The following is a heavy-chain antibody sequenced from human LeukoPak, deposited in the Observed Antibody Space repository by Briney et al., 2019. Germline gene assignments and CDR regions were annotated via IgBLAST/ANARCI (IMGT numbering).Heavy chain of an antibody. CDR2: VNGSGVVT. CDR1: GFTFSNNA. Sequence: GGSLRLSCAASGFTFSNNAMSWVRQAPGKGLEWVSAVNGSGVVTHYAASVRGRFTISRDNSKNTLYLEMNSLRAEDTAVYYCATPGGLDSYSAAALDYWGQGTLVTVSS. V-gene: IGHV3-23*01. D-gene: IGHD6-25*01. J-gene: IGHJ4*02. CDR3: ATPGGLDSYSAAALDY.